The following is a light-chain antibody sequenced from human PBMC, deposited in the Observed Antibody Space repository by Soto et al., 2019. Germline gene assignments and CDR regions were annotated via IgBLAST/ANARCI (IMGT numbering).Light chain of an antibody. Sequence: EIVLTQSPGTLSLSPGERATLSCRASQSISSSYLAWYQQKAGQAPRLLIYGASSRATGIPDRFSGSGSGTDFTLTISRLEPEDFAVYYCQPYGSSPTWTFGQGTKVEIK. CDR3: QPYGSSPTWT. CDR2: GAS. V-gene: IGKV3-20*01. J-gene: IGKJ1*01. CDR1: QSISSSY.